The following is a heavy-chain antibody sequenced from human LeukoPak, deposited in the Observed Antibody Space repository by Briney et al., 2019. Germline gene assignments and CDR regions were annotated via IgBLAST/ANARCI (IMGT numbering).Heavy chain of an antibody. Sequence: GGSLRLSCAASGFTVSSKYMSWVRQAPGKGLEWVSVIYRDGSTDYADSVKGRFTISRDNSKNTLYLQMNSLRAEDTAVYYCARIGHDLYRTFDSWGHGTLITVSS. CDR3: ARIGHDLYRTFDS. D-gene: IGHD1-14*01. J-gene: IGHJ5*01. CDR1: GFTVSSKY. V-gene: IGHV3-53*01. CDR2: IYRDGST.